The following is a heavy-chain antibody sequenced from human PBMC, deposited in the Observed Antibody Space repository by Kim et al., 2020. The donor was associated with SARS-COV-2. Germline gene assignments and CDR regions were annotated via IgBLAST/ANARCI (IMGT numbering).Heavy chain of an antibody. J-gene: IGHJ4*02. CDR3: VKDTGAFRAAASAFDY. V-gene: IGHV3-64D*06. CDR2: FSSHGGGK. Sequence: GGSLRLSCAASGFTFSSTAFTSSNCGMHWVRQAPGRGLQYLAGFSSHGGGKNYAASVKARITISRDDSKSTLYLQMTSLTLDDTAVYYCVKDTGAFRAAASAFDYWGQGILVTVSS. D-gene: IGHD6-13*01. CDR1: GFTFSSTAFTSSNCG.